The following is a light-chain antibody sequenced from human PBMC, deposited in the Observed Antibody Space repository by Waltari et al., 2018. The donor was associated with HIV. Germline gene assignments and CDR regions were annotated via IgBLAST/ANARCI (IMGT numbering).Light chain of an antibody. CDR2: GAS. Sequence: DIQMTQSPSSLSASVGDRVSITCRASQTIKNNLNWYRQTPGKAPTLLIFGASNLQSGVPSRFTVTGSGTYFTLTVSSLQPEDFATYYGQQTYMTPQTFGQGTRLEIK. J-gene: IGKJ5*01. V-gene: IGKV1-39*01. CDR1: QTIKNN. CDR3: QQTYMTPQT.